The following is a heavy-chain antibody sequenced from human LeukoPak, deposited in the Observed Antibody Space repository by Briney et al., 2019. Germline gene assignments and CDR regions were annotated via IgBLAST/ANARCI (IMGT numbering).Heavy chain of an antibody. D-gene: IGHD6-13*01. V-gene: IGHV3-23*01. CDR2: ISGSGGST. CDR3: AKAQRYSRSWYYFEY. CDR1: GFTFSSYA. Sequence: GGSLRLSCAASGFTFSSYAMSWVRQAPGKGLEWVSAISGSGGSTYYADSVKGRFTISRDNSKNTLYLQMNSLRAEDPAIYSCAKAQRYSRSWYYFEYWSQGTLVTVSS. J-gene: IGHJ4*02.